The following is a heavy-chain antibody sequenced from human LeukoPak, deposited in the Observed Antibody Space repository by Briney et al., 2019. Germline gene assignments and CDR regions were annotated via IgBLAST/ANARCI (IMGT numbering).Heavy chain of an antibody. D-gene: IGHD6-13*01. V-gene: IGHV3-7*01. CDR1: GFIFDDFW. CDR3: APPPIAATGN. J-gene: IGHJ4*02. CDR2: IRQDGGAK. Sequence: GGSLRLSCTASGFIFDDFWMSWVRQAPGEGLEWVANIRQDGGAKDYVDSVKGRFTISRDNAKKSLYLQMNSLRAEDTAVYYCAPPPIAATGNWGQGTLVTVSS.